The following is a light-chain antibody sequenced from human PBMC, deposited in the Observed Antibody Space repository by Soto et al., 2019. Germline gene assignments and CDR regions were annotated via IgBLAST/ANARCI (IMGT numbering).Light chain of an antibody. CDR2: DVF. CDR1: RSDVGGYSY. J-gene: IGLJ2*01. CDR3: SSYSSANTLGV. Sequence: QSALTQPASVSGSPGQSITISCTGTRSDVGGYSYVSWYQQHPGKAPTLIIYDVFSRPSGVSTRFSGSKSGNTASLTISGLQADDEADYYCSSYSSANTLGVFGGGTKLTVL. V-gene: IGLV2-14*01.